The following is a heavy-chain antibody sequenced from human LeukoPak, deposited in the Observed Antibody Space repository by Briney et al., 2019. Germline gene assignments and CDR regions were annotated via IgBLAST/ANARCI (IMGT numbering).Heavy chain of an antibody. J-gene: IGHJ4*02. V-gene: IGHV3-33*07. CDR1: GFTFSRYD. Sequence: GGSLRLSCAASGFTFSRYDMYWVRQAPGKGLEWVAVIWYDGSDKYYADSVKGRFTISRDNSKNTLYLQMTSLRADDTAVYYCARDRVLHYFDYWGQGALVTVSS. D-gene: IGHD3-16*01. CDR3: ARDRVLHYFDY. CDR2: IWYDGSDK.